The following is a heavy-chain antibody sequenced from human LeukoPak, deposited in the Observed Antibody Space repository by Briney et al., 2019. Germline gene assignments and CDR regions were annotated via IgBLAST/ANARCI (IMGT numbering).Heavy chain of an antibody. V-gene: IGHV1-2*02. CDR2: INPNSGGT. J-gene: IGHJ6*02. CDR3: AMLPLESIAARGAYYYYGMDV. Sequence: GASVTVSCNDSGYTFTGYYMHWVRQAPAQGREWMVWINPNSGGTNYAQKFQGRVTMTRDTSISTAYMELSRLRSDDTAVYYCAMLPLESIAARGAYYYYGMDVWGQGTTVTVSS. CDR1: GYTFTGYY. D-gene: IGHD6-6*01.